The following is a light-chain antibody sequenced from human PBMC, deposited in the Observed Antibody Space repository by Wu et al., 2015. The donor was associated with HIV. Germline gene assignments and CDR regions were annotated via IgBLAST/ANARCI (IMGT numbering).Light chain of an antibody. CDR1: QSVSIN. J-gene: IGKJ1*01. V-gene: IGKV3-15*01. CDR3: QKYNTAPWT. CDR2: GAS. Sequence: EIVMTQSPASLSVSPGERATLSCRASQSVSINLAWYQQKPGQAPRLLISGASTRATGIPARFSGSGSGTDSTLTISSLQPEDVATYYCQKYNTAPWTFGQGTKVEMK.